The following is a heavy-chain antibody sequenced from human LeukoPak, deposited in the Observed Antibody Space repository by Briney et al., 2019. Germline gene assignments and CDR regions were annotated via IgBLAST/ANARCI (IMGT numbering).Heavy chain of an antibody. V-gene: IGHV3-23*01. Sequence: GGSLRLSCVGSGFTFSNYAMMWVRQTQGNRLEWFSAIRGSGTSTFYADSVKGRFTIFRDNFKNTVYLQMNNLRADDSAVYYCARDPNGDYIGAFDFQRWGLGTQVTVSS. CDR2: IRGSGTST. D-gene: IGHD4-17*01. J-gene: IGHJ1*01. CDR1: GFTFSNYA. CDR3: ARDPNGDYIGAFDFQR.